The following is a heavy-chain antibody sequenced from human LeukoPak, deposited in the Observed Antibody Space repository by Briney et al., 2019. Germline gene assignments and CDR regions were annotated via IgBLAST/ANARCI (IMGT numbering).Heavy chain of an antibody. D-gene: IGHD2-15*01. Sequence: SETLSLTCTVSGGSISSGGYYWSWIRQHPGKGLEWIGYIYYSGSTYYNPSLKSRVTISVDTSKNQFSLRLSSVTAADTAVYYCGRGGNGGFFDYWGQGTLVTVSS. V-gene: IGHV4-31*03. CDR3: GRGGNGGFFDY. CDR2: IYYSGST. CDR1: GGSISSGGYY. J-gene: IGHJ4*02.